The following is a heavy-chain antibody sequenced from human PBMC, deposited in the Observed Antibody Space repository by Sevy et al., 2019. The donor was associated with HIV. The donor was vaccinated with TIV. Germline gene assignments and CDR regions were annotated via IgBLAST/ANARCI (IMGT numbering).Heavy chain of an antibody. Sequence: SETLSLTCTVSGGSISSYYWSWIRQPAGKGLEWIGRIYTSGSTNYNPSLKSRVTMSVDTSKNQFSLKLSSVTAADTAVYYCAREAKYCSGRSCYGGDRKFDPWGQGTLVTVSS. J-gene: IGHJ5*02. V-gene: IGHV4-4*07. D-gene: IGHD2-15*01. CDR3: AREAKYCSGRSCYGGDRKFDP. CDR2: IYTSGST. CDR1: GGSISSYY.